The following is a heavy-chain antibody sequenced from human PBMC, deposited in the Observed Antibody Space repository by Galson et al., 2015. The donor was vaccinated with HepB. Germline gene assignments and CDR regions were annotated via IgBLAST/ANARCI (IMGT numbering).Heavy chain of an antibody. Sequence: SVKVSCKASGYTFTGYYMHWVRQAPGQGLEWMGWINPISGGTNYAQKFQGRVTMTRDTSISTVYMELSRLKSDDTAVYYCARLKHIVVVTSIGPEDSWGQGTLVTVSS. V-gene: IGHV1-2*02. CDR3: ARLKHIVVVTSIGPEDS. CDR1: GYTFTGYY. CDR2: INPISGGT. J-gene: IGHJ4*02. D-gene: IGHD2-21*02.